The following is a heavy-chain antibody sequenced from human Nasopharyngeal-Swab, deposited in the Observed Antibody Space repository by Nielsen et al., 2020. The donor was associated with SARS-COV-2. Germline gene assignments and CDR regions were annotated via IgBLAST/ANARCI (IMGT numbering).Heavy chain of an antibody. CDR3: ASRYNLDY. CDR2: ISSSSSTI. J-gene: IGHJ4*02. V-gene: IGHV3-48*01. D-gene: IGHD5-24*01. Sequence: GESLKIFCAASGFTFSSYSMNWVRQAPGKGLEWVSYISSSSSTIYYADSVRGRFTISRDNAKNSLYLQMNSLRAEDTAVYYCASRYNLDYWGQGTLVTVSS. CDR1: GFTFSSYS.